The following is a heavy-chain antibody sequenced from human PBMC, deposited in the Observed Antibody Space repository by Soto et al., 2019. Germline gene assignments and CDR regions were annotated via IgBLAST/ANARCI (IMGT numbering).Heavy chain of an antibody. CDR3: ARASHWSSGYYHYYYAMDV. CDR2: IKEDGSEK. J-gene: IGHJ6*02. D-gene: IGHD3-22*01. Sequence: WWSLRLSCAASGSTFSVYSMTWFRQAPGKGLEWVANIKEDGSEKYYVDSVKGRFTISRDNAKNSLYLRMIRLRAEDTAVYYCARASHWSSGYYHYYYAMDVWGQGTTVTVSS. V-gene: IGHV3-7*01. CDR1: GSTFSVYS.